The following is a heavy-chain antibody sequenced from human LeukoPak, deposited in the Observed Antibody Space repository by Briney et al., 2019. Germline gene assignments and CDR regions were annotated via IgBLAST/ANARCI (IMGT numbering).Heavy chain of an antibody. V-gene: IGHV4-4*07. J-gene: IGHJ4*02. CDR2: VYGSGSS. Sequence: SETLSLTCTVSGGSLSVYYWNWIRQPAGKGLEWIGRVYGSGSSDYNPSLKSRVSMTADTSNNQFSLKLSSVTAADTALYFCARGQTARGYESWGQGILVTVSS. CDR1: GGSLSVYY. CDR3: ARGQTARGYES. D-gene: IGHD2-15*01.